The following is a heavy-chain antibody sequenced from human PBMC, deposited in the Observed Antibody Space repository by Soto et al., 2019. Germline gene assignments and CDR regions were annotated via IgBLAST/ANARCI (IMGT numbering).Heavy chain of an antibody. V-gene: IGHV1-8*01. CDR2: MNPNSGNT. D-gene: IGHD3-10*01. Sequence: QVKLVQSGAEVKKPGASVKVSCKASGYTFTSYDINWVRQATGQGLEWMGWMNPNSGNTDYAQKLQGRTTMPRNTSLSTAYMGMSSLISEDTAMYYSASEGVRGMDVWGQGTTVTVSS. J-gene: IGHJ6*02. CDR3: ASEGVRGMDV. CDR1: GYTFTSYD.